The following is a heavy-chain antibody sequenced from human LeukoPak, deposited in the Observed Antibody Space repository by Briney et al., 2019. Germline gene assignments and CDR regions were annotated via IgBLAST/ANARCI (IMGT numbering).Heavy chain of an antibody. CDR3: AKVAHYYGSGSYYEYYFDY. CDR2: IHWSGVGT. V-gene: IGHV3-20*04. Sequence: GGSLRLSCAASGFTFEDHGMSWVRQVPGKGLEWVSGIHWSGVGTGYAASVKGRFTISRDNSKNTLYPQMNSLRAEDTAVYYCAKVAHYYGSGSYYEYYFDYWGQGTLVTVSS. J-gene: IGHJ4*02. D-gene: IGHD3-10*01. CDR1: GFTFEDHG.